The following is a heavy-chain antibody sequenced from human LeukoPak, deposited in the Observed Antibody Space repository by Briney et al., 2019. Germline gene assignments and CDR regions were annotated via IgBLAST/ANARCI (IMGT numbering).Heavy chain of an antibody. CDR3: ARQTRLHIRPLDY. CDR1: GGSISGSDVN. V-gene: IGHV4-30-4*08. Sequence: SETLSLTCSVSGGSISGSDVNWSWFRQPPGKGLEWIGFIYHTGSTHYNPSLQSRLSISVDTSKNQFSLKLSSVTAADTAVYYCARQTRLHIRPLDYWGQGTLVTVSS. J-gene: IGHJ4*02. D-gene: IGHD4-11*01. CDR2: IYHTGST.